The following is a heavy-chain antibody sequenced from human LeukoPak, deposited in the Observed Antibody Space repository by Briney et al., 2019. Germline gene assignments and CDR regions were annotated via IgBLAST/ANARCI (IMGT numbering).Heavy chain of an antibody. J-gene: IGHJ6*02. Sequence: ASVKVSCKASGYTFTSYSISWVRQAPGQGLEWMGWISAYNGNTNYAQKLQGRVTMTTDTSTSTAYMELRSLRSDDTAVYYCAREDAMVRGGRPRYYYYGMDVWGQGTTVTVSS. CDR1: GYTFTSYS. CDR3: AREDAMVRGGRPRYYYYGMDV. V-gene: IGHV1-18*01. D-gene: IGHD3-10*01. CDR2: ISAYNGNT.